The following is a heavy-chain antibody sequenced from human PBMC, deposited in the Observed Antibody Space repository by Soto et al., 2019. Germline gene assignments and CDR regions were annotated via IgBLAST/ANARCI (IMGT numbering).Heavy chain of an antibody. D-gene: IGHD1-26*01. V-gene: IGHV4-61*01. J-gene: IGHJ6*02. CDR1: GGSVSSGSYY. CDR3: ARVGGSYRCMDV. CDR2: IYYSGST. Sequence: QVQLQESGPGLVKPSETLSLTCTVSGGSVSSGSYYWSWIRQPPGKGLEWIGYIYYSGSTNYNPSLKSRVTISVDTSKNQFSLKLSSVTAADTAVYYCARVGGSYRCMDVRGQGTTVTVSS.